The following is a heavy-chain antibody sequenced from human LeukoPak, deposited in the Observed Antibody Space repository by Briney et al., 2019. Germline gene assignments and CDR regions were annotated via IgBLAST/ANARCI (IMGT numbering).Heavy chain of an antibody. CDR1: GGTFSRYA. CDR3: ARSGVAAAGTPYFDY. Sequence: SVKVSCKASGGTFSRYAISWVRQAPGQGLEWTGGIIPIFGTANYAQKFQGRVTITTDESTSTAYMELSSLRSEDTAVYYCARSGVAAAGTPYFDYWGQGTLVTVSS. V-gene: IGHV1-69*05. D-gene: IGHD6-13*01. CDR2: IIPIFGTA. J-gene: IGHJ4*02.